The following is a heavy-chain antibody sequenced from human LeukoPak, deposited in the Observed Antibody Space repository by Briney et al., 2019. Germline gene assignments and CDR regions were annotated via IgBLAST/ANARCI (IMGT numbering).Heavy chain of an antibody. J-gene: IGHJ4*02. CDR2: FSGSGVGT. Sequence: GGSLRLSCAASGFTFSSYAMSWVRQAPGKGLEWVSGFSGSGVGTYYADSVKGRFTISSDNSKNTLYLQMNSLRAEDTAVYYCAKDGYCSSTSCLKPSYYFDYWGQGTLVTVSS. D-gene: IGHD2-2*03. CDR1: GFTFSSYA. V-gene: IGHV3-23*01. CDR3: AKDGYCSSTSCLKPSYYFDY.